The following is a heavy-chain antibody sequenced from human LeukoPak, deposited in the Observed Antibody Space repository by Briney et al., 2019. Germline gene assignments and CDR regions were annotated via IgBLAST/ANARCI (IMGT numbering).Heavy chain of an antibody. V-gene: IGHV3-7*01. CDR1: GFTFSAYW. CDR3: AKTGGYYYDSSASHFDY. Sequence: GGSLRLSCAASGFTFSAYWMNWVRQAPGKGLEWVANVNQDGSEKYYVDSVKGRFTIPRDNAKNSLYLQMNNLRAEDTAVYYCAKTGGYYYDSSASHFDYWGQGTLVTVSS. CDR2: VNQDGSEK. D-gene: IGHD3-22*01. J-gene: IGHJ4*02.